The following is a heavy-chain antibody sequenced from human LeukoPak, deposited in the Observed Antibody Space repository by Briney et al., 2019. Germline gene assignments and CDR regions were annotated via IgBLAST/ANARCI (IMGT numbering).Heavy chain of an antibody. CDR2: IYHSGST. CDR3: ASPYYYGSGSGAFDI. CDR1: GGSISSSNW. J-gene: IGHJ3*02. V-gene: IGHV4-4*02. Sequence: PTETLSLTCAVSGGSISSSNWWSWVRQPPGKGLEWIGEIYHSGSTNYNPSLKSRVTISVDKSKNQFSLKLSSVTAADTAVYYCASPYYYGSGSGAFDIWGQGTMVTVSS. D-gene: IGHD3-10*01.